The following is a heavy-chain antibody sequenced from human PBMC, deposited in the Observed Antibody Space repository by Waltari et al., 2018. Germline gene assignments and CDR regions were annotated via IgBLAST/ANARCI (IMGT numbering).Heavy chain of an antibody. D-gene: IGHD1-1*01. J-gene: IGHJ5*02. Sequence: QVQLVESGGGVVQPGRSLRLSCAASGFPFSSYDMHWIRQAPGKGLEWVAVMWYDGINKYYADSVKGRFTVSRDVSRDTLYLQMNSLRAEDTAVYYCARAALVRRNKLNWFDPWGQGTLVTVSS. CDR1: GFPFSSYD. CDR3: ARAALVRRNKLNWFDP. CDR2: MWYDGINK. V-gene: IGHV3-33*01.